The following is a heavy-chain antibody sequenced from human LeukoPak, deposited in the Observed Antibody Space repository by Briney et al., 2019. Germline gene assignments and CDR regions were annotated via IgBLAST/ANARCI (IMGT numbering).Heavy chain of an antibody. V-gene: IGHV4-59*13. CDR3: ARGIASLGWFDP. J-gene: IGHJ5*02. CDR2: IYYSGST. CDR1: GGSISSYF. Sequence: PSETLSLACSVPGGSISSYFWSWIRQPPGKGVEWIGYIYYSGSTNYNPSLKSRVTISVDTSKNQFSLKLTSVTAVDTAVYYCARGIASLGWFDPWGQGTLVTVSS. D-gene: IGHD2-21*01.